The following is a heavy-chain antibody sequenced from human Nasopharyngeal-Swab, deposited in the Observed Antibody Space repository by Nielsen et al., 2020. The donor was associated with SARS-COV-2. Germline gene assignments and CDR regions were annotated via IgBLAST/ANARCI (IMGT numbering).Heavy chain of an antibody. Sequence: WVRQAPGQRLEWMGWINAGNGNTKYSQKFQGRVTITRDTSASTAYMELSSLRSEDTAVYYCAGGCSSTSCPQGVGWFDPWGQGTLVTVSS. CDR3: AGGCSSTSCPQGVGWFDP. CDR2: INAGNGNT. J-gene: IGHJ5*02. V-gene: IGHV1-3*01. D-gene: IGHD2-2*01.